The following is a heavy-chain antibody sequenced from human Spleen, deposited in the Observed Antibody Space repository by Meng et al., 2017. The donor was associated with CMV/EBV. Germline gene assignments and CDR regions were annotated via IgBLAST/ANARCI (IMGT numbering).Heavy chain of an antibody. J-gene: IGHJ4*02. Sequence: QVQLQESGPGLVKPSQTLSLTCTVSGGSISSGDYYWSCIRQPPGKGLEWIGYIYYSGSTYYNPSLKSRVTISADTSKNQFSLNLSSVTAADTAVYYCAATVTSEGYFDYWGQGTLVTVSS. D-gene: IGHD4-17*01. CDR1: GGSISSGDYY. CDR2: IYYSGST. V-gene: IGHV4-30-4*08. CDR3: AATVTSEGYFDY.